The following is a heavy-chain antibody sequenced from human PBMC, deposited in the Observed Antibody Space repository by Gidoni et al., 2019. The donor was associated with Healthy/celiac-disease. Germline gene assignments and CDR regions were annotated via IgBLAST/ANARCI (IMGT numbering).Heavy chain of an antibody. V-gene: IGHV1-18*01. CDR2: ISAYNGNT. J-gene: IGHJ4*02. Sequence: QVQLVQSGAEVKKPGASVTVSCKASGYPFTSYGIRWVRQAPGQGLEWMGWISAYNGNTNYAQKLQGRVTMTTDTSTSTAYMELRSLRADDTAVYYCARDPSWRAVKWELHYWGQGTLVTVSS. CDR1: GYPFTSYG. CDR3: ARDPSWRAVKWELHY. D-gene: IGHD1-26*01.